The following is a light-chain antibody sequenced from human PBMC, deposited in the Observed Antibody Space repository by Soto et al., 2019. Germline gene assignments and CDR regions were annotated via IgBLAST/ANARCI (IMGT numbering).Light chain of an antibody. CDR1: SSDVDVYNY. CDR2: DVT. CDR3: SSYTSSSTYV. V-gene: IGLV2-14*01. Sequence: QSALTQPASVSGSPGQSITISCTGTSSDVDVYNYVSWYQQHPGKAPKLMIYDVTNRPSGISKRFSGSKSGNTASLTISGLQAEDEADYYCSSYTSSSTYVFGTGTKVTVL. J-gene: IGLJ1*01.